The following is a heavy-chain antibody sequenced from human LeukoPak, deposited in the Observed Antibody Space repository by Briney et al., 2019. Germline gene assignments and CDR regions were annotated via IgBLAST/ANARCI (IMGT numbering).Heavy chain of an antibody. CDR2: IYPGDSDT. D-gene: IGHD4-23*01. J-gene: IGHJ2*01. V-gene: IGHV5-51*01. Sequence: GESLKISCKGSGYSFTRNWIGWVRQMPGKGLEWMGIIYPGDSDTRYSPSFQGQVTISADKSINTAYLQWSSLKASDTAMYYCARRVVNNRNWYFNLWGRGTLSLSPQ. CDR1: GYSFTRNW. CDR3: ARRVVNNRNWYFNL.